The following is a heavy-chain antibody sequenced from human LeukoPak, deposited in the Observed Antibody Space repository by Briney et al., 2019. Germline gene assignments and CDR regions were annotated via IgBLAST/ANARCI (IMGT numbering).Heavy chain of an antibody. J-gene: IGHJ6*03. CDR3: AKNGDRGAYCTGGTCYPYFYYYMDV. V-gene: IGHV3-23*01. CDR1: GFTFSSYD. CDR2: ISGSGGST. D-gene: IGHD2-15*01. Sequence: GGSLRLSCAASGFTFSSYDMHWVRQAPGKGLEWVSAISGSGGSTYYADSVKGRFTISRDNSKNTLYLQMNSLRAEDTAIYYCAKNGDRGAYCTGGTCYPYFYYYMDVWGKGTTVTI.